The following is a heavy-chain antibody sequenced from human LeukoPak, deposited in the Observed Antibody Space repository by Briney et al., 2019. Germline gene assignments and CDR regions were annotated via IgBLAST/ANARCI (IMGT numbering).Heavy chain of an antibody. CDR3: AKDGGSNSYWYCDL. CDR2: IAHDGSQT. V-gene: IGHV3-30*04. CDR1: RFIFSNYV. J-gene: IGHJ2*01. Sequence: GGSLRLSCAASRFIFSNYVMHWVRQAPGKGLEWVAVIAHDGSQTYYSDSVKGRFTISRDNSKNTLYLQMSSLRAEDTAVYFCAKDGGSNSYWYCDLWGRGTLVTVSS. D-gene: IGHD1-26*01.